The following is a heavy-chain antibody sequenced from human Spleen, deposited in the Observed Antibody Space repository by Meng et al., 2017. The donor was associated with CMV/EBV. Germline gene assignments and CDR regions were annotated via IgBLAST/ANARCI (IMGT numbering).Heavy chain of an antibody. CDR3: AKVRGVVPTTVPPDWGNDY. Sequence: SETLSLTCTVSGGSISSSSYYWTWIRQPPGRGLEWIGYVYYSGSTRYNPSLKSRVTISVDTSKNQFSLKLSSVTAADTAVYYCAKVRGVVPTTVPPDWGNDYWGQGTLVTVSS. J-gene: IGHJ4*02. CDR1: GGSISSSSYY. D-gene: IGHD2-2*02. CDR2: VYYSGST. V-gene: IGHV4-61*01.